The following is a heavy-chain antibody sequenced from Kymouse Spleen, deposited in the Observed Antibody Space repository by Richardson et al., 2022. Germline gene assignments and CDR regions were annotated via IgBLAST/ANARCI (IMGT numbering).Heavy chain of an antibody. CDR2: IYYSGST. J-gene: IGHJ6*02. Sequence: QVQLQESGPGLVKPSQTLSLTCTVSGGSISSGGYYWSWIRQHPGKGLEWIGYIYYSGSTYYNPSLKSRVTISVDTSKNQFSLKLSSVTAADTAVYYCARDGCTNGVCIYGMDVWGQGTTVTVSS. V-gene: IGHV4-31*03. CDR3: ARDGCTNGVCIYGMDV. CDR1: GGSISSGGYY. D-gene: IGHD2-8*01.